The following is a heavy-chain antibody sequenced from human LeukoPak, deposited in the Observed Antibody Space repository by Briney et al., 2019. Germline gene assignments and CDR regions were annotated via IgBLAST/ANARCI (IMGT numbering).Heavy chain of an antibody. CDR1: GFTFSNYW. CDR3: SKPLADNGDH. D-gene: IGHD1-14*01. Sequence: GGSLRLSCAASGFTFSNYWTHWFRQAPGKGLVWVSRIKTDGSETGYADSVKGRFTISRDNAKNTLYLQMNSLRAEDTAVYYCSKPLADNGDHWGQGTLVTVSS. V-gene: IGHV3-74*01. J-gene: IGHJ4*02. CDR2: IKTDGSET.